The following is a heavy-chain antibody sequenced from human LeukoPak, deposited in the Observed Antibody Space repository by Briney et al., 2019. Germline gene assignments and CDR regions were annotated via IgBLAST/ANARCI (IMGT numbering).Heavy chain of an antibody. Sequence: SETLSLTCTVSGVSISSGGYYWSWIRQHPGKGLEWIGYIYYSGSTYYNPSLKSRVTISVDTSKNQFSLKLSSVTAADTAVYYCARLNRGIAAYGYWGQGTLVTVSS. V-gene: IGHV4-31*03. D-gene: IGHD6-13*01. CDR1: GVSISSGGYY. CDR2: IYYSGST. J-gene: IGHJ4*02. CDR3: ARLNRGIAAYGY.